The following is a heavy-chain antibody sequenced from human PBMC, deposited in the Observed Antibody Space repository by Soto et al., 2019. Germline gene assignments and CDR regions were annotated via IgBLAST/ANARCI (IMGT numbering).Heavy chain of an antibody. D-gene: IGHD6-6*01. CDR1: GYTFTSYY. J-gene: IGHJ6*02. CDR2: INPSGGST. Sequence: ASVKVSCKAAGYTFTSYYMHWVRQAPGQGLEWMGIINPSGGSTSYAQKFQGRVTMTRDTSTSTVYMELSSLRSEDTAVYYCARDRAALIGSSYYYYYYGMDVWGQGTTVTVSS. CDR3: ARDRAALIGSSYYYYYYGMDV. V-gene: IGHV1-46*01.